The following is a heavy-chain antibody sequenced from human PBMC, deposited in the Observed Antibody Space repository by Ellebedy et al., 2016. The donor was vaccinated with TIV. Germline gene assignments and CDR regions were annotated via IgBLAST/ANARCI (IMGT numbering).Heavy chain of an antibody. Sequence: GESLKISXEASGFTFSTYAMHWARQAPGKGLQWVAVISYDGSNKYYAEPVMGRFTISRDNSKKTLYLQMNSLRAEDTAVYYCARGGFSHGFDIWGQGTMVTVSS. J-gene: IGHJ3*02. CDR3: ARGGFSHGFDI. CDR2: ISYDGSNK. D-gene: IGHD3-3*01. CDR1: GFTFSTYA. V-gene: IGHV3-30-3*01.